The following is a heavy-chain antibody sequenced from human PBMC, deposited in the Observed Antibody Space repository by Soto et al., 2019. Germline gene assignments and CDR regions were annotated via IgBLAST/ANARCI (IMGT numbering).Heavy chain of an antibody. Sequence: QITLKASGPTLVKPTQTLTLTCAFSGFSLSTSGVGVGWIRQPPGMALEWLAIIYWDDDKRYSPSLKSRLTITKDTSKNQVVLTMTNMDPVDTATYYCAHLVYSSGWPSAFDIWGQGTMVTVSS. J-gene: IGHJ3*02. V-gene: IGHV2-5*02. CDR2: IYWDDDK. CDR1: GFSLSTSGVG. D-gene: IGHD6-19*01. CDR3: AHLVYSSGWPSAFDI.